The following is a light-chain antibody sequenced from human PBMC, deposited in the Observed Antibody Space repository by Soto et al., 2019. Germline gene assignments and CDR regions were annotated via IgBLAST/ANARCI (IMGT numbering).Light chain of an antibody. V-gene: IGKV2-28*01. Sequence: DIVMTQSPLSLPVSPGEPASISCRASQSLQRSNGNNYLDWYLQKPGQSPQLLIYVASNRASGVPARFSGSGSGTDFTLNISSVQAEDVAVYYCLQAIQTPPTFGQGTKVEIK. J-gene: IGKJ1*01. CDR3: LQAIQTPPT. CDR1: QSLQRSNGNNY. CDR2: VAS.